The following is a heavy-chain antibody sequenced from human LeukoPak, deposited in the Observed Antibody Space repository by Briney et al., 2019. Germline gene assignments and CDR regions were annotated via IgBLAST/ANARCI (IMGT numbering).Heavy chain of an antibody. CDR3: AKGVRFYYYYGMDV. CDR2: ISSTTSYI. CDR1: GFTFSSHG. V-gene: IGHV3-21*04. D-gene: IGHD4/OR15-4a*01. J-gene: IGHJ6*02. Sequence: PGGSLRLSCAASGFTFSSHGMNWVRQAPGKGLEWVSSISSTTSYIHYADSVKGRFTISRDSSKNTLYLQMNSLRAEDTAVYYCAKGVRFYYYYGMDVWGQGTTVTVSS.